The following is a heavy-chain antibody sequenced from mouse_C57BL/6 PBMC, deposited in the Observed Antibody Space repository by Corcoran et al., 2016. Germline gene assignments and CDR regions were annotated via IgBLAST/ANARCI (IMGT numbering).Heavy chain of an antibody. J-gene: IGHJ2*01. V-gene: IGHV1-26*01. CDR3: AREGGWVY. D-gene: IGHD3-3*01. CDR2: INPNNGGT. CDR1: GYTFTDYY. Sequence: EVQLQQSGPELVKPGASVKISCKASGYTFTDYYMNWVKQSHGKSLEWIGDINPNNGGTSYNQKFKGKATLTVDKSSSTAYMELRSLTSEDSAVYYCAREGGWVYWGQGTTLTVSS.